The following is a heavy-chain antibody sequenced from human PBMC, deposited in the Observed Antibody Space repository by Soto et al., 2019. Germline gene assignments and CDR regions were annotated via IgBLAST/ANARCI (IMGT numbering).Heavy chain of an antibody. CDR1: GYRLSNYY. V-gene: IGHV1-46*01. CDR3: ARAELIVAGQAFDS. J-gene: IGHJ4*02. D-gene: IGHD5-12*01. CDR2: VNPSDGRA. Sequence: QVQLLQSGAEVKEPGASVKMSCKSSGYRLSNYYMHWVRQAPGQGLEWMGIVNPSDGRANYARKFQGRVTMTWDTSTTTLYMEVNSLRSDDTAIYYCARAELIVAGQAFDSWGQGTLVTVSS.